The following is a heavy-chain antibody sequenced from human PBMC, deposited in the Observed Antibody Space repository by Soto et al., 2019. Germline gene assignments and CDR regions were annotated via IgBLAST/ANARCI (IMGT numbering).Heavy chain of an antibody. V-gene: IGHV1-18*04. CDR1: GYPFTSYG. CDR2: ISAYNGNR. D-gene: IGHD6-19*01. J-gene: IGHJ4*02. Sequence: QVQRVQSGAEVKKPGASVKVSCKASGYPFTSYGISWVRQAPGQGLEWMGWISAYNGNRNYAQKLQGRVTMTTDTSTSTAYVERRSLRSHDTAVYHCARDPVAGSTLGYWGQGTLVTVSS. CDR3: ARDPVAGSTLGY.